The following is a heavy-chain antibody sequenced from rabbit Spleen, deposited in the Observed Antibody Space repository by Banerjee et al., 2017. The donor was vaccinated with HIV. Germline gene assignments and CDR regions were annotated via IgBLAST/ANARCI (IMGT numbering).Heavy chain of an antibody. CDR3: ARGGGL. CDR1: GFTLSSYY. Sequence: QLEESAGGLVQPGGSLKLSCKASGFTLSSYYMNWVRQAPGKGLEWIGYIDPVFGITYYANWVNGRFSISRENAQNTVFLQMTSLTAADTATNFCARGGGLWGPGTLVTVS. J-gene: IGHJ4*01. V-gene: IGHV1S7*01. CDR2: IDPVFGIT.